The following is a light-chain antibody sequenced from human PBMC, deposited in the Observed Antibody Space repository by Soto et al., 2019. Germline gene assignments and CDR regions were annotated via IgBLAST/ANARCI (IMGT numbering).Light chain of an antibody. CDR3: QQGYSTPRT. Sequence: IQMTQSPSSLSASVGDRVAITCRASQSISSYLNWDQQKPGKAPKLLIYAASSLQSGVPSRFSGSGSGTDFTLTISSLQPEDFATYYCQQGYSTPRTFGQGTKVDIK. CDR1: QSISSY. V-gene: IGKV1-39*01. J-gene: IGKJ1*01. CDR2: AAS.